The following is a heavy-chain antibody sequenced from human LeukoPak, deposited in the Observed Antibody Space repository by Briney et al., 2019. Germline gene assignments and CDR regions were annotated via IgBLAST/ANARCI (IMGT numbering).Heavy chain of an antibody. Sequence: SETLSLTCTVSGGYISSYYWSWIRQPPGEGLEWIGYVYYTGSANYNPSLKSRVSISVDTSKNQFSLKLSSVTAADTAVYYCARGYYYYYYMDVWGKGTTVTISS. J-gene: IGHJ6*03. CDR3: ARGYYYYYYMDV. V-gene: IGHV4-59*01. CDR1: GGYISSYY. CDR2: VYYTGSA.